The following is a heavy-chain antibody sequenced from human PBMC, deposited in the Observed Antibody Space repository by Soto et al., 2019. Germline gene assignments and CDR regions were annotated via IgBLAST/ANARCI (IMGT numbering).Heavy chain of an antibody. D-gene: IGHD3-22*01. V-gene: IGHV3-23*01. CDR3: AKVNTMMVGSGNAFDM. CDR2: ISGGGAGT. CDR1: GFTFGSYA. Sequence: EVQLLESGGSFVQPGRSLRLSCAASGFTFGSYAMTWVRQAPGKGLEWVSSISGGGAGTYYADSVKGRFTISRDNSKNTLYLQLNSLRAEDTAIYYCAKVNTMMVGSGNAFDMWGQGTMVTVSS. J-gene: IGHJ3*02.